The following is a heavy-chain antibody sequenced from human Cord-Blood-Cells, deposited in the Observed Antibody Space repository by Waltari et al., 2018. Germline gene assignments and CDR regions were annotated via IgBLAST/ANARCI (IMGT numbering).Heavy chain of an antibody. D-gene: IGHD3-3*01. Sequence: QLQLQESGPGLVKPSETLSLTCTVSGGSISSSSYYWGWIRQPPGQGLEWIGSISYSGSTYYNPSLKSRVTISVDTSKNQFSLKLSSVTAADTAVYYCARRLATIFGVVIGFDYWGQGTLVTVSS. CDR3: ARRLATIFGVVIGFDY. J-gene: IGHJ4*02. CDR2: ISYSGST. CDR1: GGSISSSSYY. V-gene: IGHV4-39*01.